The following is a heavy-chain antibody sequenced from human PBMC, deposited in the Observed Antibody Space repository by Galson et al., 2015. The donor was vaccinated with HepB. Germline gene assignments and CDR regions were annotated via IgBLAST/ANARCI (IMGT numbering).Heavy chain of an antibody. CDR1: GYTFTSYA. D-gene: IGHD1/OR15-1a*01. CDR2: ISVYSGNT. Sequence: SVKVSCKVSGYTFTSYAIGWVRQAPGQGLEWMGWISVYSGNTDYAQELRDRVTMTTDTSTSAAYMELRSLRSDDTAVYYCARNTSDKGAFDVWGQGTLVTVSS. V-gene: IGHV1-18*04. CDR3: ARNTSDKGAFDV. J-gene: IGHJ3*01.